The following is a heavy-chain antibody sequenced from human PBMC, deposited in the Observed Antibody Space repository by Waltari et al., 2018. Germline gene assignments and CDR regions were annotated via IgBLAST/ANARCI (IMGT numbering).Heavy chain of an antibody. Sequence: QVQLVQSGAEVKKPGSSVKVSCKASGGTFRSYDISWVRKDPGKRLEWLGRIIPILVTANHAPSSQGRGTMTADKAKSTANMELSSLRSRYTAVYYCSRDRMTMVQVVIIRVDAFDIWGQGTMVTVSS. CDR3: SRDRMTMVQVVIIRVDAFDI. D-gene: IGHD3-10*01. J-gene: IGHJ3*02. V-gene: IGHV1-69*08. CDR2: IIPILVTA. CDR1: GGTFRSYD.